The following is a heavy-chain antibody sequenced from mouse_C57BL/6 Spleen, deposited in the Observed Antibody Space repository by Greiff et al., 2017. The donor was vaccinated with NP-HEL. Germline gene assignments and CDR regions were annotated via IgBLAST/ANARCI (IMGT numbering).Heavy chain of an antibody. D-gene: IGHD1-1*01. CDR1: GYSITSGYY. V-gene: IGHV3-6*01. J-gene: IGHJ2*01. CDR2: ISYDGSN. CDR3: ARVGDPYYGSSGYFDY. Sequence: VQLQESGPGLVKPSQSLSLTCSVTGYSITSGYYWNWIRQFPGNKLEWMGYISYDGSNNYNPSLKNRISITRDTSKNQFFLKLNSVTTEETATYDCARVGDPYYGSSGYFDYWGQGTTLTVSS.